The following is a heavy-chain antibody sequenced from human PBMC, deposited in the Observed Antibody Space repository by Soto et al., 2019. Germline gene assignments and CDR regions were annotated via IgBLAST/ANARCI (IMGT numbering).Heavy chain of an antibody. CDR3: AKGRYDFWSPYYFDS. CDR1: GLNFDDFA. J-gene: IGHJ4*02. D-gene: IGHD3-3*01. V-gene: IGHV3-9*01. CDR2: ITWNSRVL. Sequence: ALRLSCFGTGLNFDDFAMHWVRQAPGKGLEWVSGITWNSRVLAYADSVKGRFTISRDNARNSLYLQMDSLRDEDTALYYCAKGRYDFWSPYYFDSWGQGTLVTVSS.